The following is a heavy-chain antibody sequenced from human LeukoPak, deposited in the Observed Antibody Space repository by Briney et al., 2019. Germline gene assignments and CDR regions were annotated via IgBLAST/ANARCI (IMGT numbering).Heavy chain of an antibody. J-gene: IGHJ4*02. Sequence: SETLSLTCTVSGGSISSYYWSWIRQHPGKGLEWIGYIFYNGNTYYNPSLKSRVTISGDTSKNQFSLKLSSVTAADTAVYYCARRVVSAGYFDYWGQGTLVTVSS. V-gene: IGHV4-59*06. CDR2: IFYNGNT. CDR3: ARRVVSAGYFDY. D-gene: IGHD2-2*01. CDR1: GGSISSYY.